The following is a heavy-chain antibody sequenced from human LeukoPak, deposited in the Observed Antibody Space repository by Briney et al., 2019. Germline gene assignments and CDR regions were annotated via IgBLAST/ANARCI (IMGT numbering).Heavy chain of an antibody. CDR2: ISSSGSTI. Sequence: GESLILSCAASGFTFSYYYMSWLRQAPGKGVGRVSSISSSGSTIYYADSVKGRFTISRANAKNTMYLQMNSARAEDTAVYYCARIRGSDIDNWGQGTLVTVSS. CDR3: ARIRGSDIDN. J-gene: IGHJ4*02. CDR1: GFTFSYYY. D-gene: IGHD1-26*01. V-gene: IGHV3-11*01.